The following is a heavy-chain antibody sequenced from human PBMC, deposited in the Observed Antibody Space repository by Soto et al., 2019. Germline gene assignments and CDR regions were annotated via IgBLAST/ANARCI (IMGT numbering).Heavy chain of an antibody. CDR3: VREAPCSNGVCQFGY. J-gene: IGHJ4*02. Sequence: PGGSLRLSCAASGFTFSPYEMSWFRQAPGKGLEWISYISSSGSTIHYADSVKGRFSISRDNAKKSLFLQMNSLRAEDTAVYYCVREAPCSNGVCQFGYWGRGTLVTVSS. V-gene: IGHV3-48*03. CDR1: GFTFSPYE. D-gene: IGHD2-8*01. CDR2: ISSSGSTI.